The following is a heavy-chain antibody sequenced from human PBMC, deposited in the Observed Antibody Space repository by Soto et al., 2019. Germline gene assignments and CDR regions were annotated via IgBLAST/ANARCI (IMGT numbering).Heavy chain of an antibody. CDR3: AKDGRLWFGELLARFDP. D-gene: IGHD3-10*01. CDR1: GFTFSSYA. Sequence: EVQLLESGGGLVQPGGSPRLSCAASGFTFSSYAMSWVRQAPGKGLEWVSAISGSGGSTYYADSVKGRFTISRDNSKNTLYLQMNSLRAEDTAVYYCAKDGRLWFGELLARFDPWGQGTLVTVSS. CDR2: ISGSGGST. J-gene: IGHJ5*02. V-gene: IGHV3-23*01.